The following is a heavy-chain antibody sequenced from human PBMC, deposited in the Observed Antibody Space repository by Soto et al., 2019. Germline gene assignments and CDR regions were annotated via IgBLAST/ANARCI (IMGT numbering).Heavy chain of an antibody. J-gene: IGHJ5*02. CDR2: IYYSGST. Sequence: PLETLSLTCTVSGGSLSSDDYYWSWIRQPPGEGLEWIVHIYYSGSTYYNPSLKSRVTISVDTSTNQFSLNVRSVTAADTAVYYCARDRGGAGRYKWVDPVGQGTPVAVSA. CDR3: ARDRGGAGRYKWVDP. V-gene: IGHV4-30-4*01. D-gene: IGHD3-10*01. CDR1: GGSLSSDDYY.